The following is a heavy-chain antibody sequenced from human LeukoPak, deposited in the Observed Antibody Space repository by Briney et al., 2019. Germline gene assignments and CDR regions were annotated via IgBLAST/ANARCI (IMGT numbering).Heavy chain of an antibody. J-gene: IGHJ6*04. CDR2: IYYSGST. D-gene: IGHD2-15*01. CDR3: ARDHCSGGSCYPGGMDV. Sequence: PAQTLSLTCTVCVRSISIYYWSWIRQPPGKGLEWVGYIYYSGSTNYNPSLKSRVTISVDTSKNQFSLKLSSVTAADTAVYYCARDHCSGGSCYPGGMDVWGKGTTVTVSS. CDR1: VRSISIYY. V-gene: IGHV4-59*01.